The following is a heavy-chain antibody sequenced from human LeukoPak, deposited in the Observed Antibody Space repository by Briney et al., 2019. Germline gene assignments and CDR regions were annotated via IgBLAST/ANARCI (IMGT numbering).Heavy chain of an antibody. Sequence: GGSLRLSCAAFGFTFSGYEMNWVRQAPGKWLEWVSYISSSGSTIYYADSVKGRFTISRDNAKNSLYLQMNSLRAEDTAVYYCASTWELLDYWGQGTLVTVSS. CDR3: ASTWELLDY. V-gene: IGHV3-48*03. J-gene: IGHJ4*02. D-gene: IGHD1-26*01. CDR2: ISSSGSTI. CDR1: GFTFSGYE.